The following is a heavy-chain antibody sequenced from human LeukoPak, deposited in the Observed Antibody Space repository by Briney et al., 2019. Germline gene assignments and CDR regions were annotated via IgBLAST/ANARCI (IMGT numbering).Heavy chain of an antibody. D-gene: IGHD5-12*01. CDR1: GFTFSSYG. CDR2: ISYDGSNK. V-gene: IGHV3-30*03. CDR3: ARGGYSGYGTGIFDP. Sequence: GGSLRLSRAASGFTFSSYGMHWVRQAPGKGLEWVAVISYDGSNKYYADSVKGRFTISRDNSKNTLYLQMNSLRGEDTAVYYCARGGYSGYGTGIFDPWGQGTLVTVSS. J-gene: IGHJ5*02.